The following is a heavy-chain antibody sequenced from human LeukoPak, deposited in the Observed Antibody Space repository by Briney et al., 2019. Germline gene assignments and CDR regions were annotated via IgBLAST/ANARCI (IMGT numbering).Heavy chain of an antibody. CDR1: GGTFSGYA. V-gene: IGHV1-46*01. D-gene: IGHD6-13*01. J-gene: IGHJ6*03. CDR3: ARDIGHSSSWSLTHRHYYYYYMDV. Sequence: ASVKVSCKASGGTFSGYAISWVRQAPGQGLEWMGIINPSGGSTSYAQKFQGRVTMTRDMSTSTVYMELSSLRSEDTAVYYCARDIGHSSSWSLTHRHYYYYYMDVWGKGTTVTVSS. CDR2: INPSGGST.